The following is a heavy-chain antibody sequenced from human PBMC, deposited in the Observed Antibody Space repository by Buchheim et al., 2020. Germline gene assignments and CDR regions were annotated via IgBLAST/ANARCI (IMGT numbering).Heavy chain of an antibody. J-gene: IGHJ4*02. CDR2: ISSSGSTI. D-gene: IGHD3-3*01. Sequence: EVQLVESGGGLVQPGGSLRLSCAASGFTFSSYEMNWVRQAPGKGLEWVSYISSSGSTIYYADSVKGRFIISRDNAKNSLYLQMDNLKAEDTAFYYRARGVTIFGVVFYYWGQGTL. CDR3: ARGVTIFGVVFYY. CDR1: GFTFSSYE. V-gene: IGHV3-48*03.